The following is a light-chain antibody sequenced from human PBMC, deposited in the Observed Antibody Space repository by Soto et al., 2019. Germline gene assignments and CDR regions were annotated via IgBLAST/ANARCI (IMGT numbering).Light chain of an antibody. CDR1: SSDVGGYNY. Sequence: ALTQPRSVSGSPGQSVTISCTGTSSDVGGYNYVSWYQQHPGKAPKLMIYDVSKRPSGVPDRFSGSKSGNTASLTISGLQAEDEADYYCCSYAGSYTYVFGTGTKLTVL. CDR3: CSYAGSYTYV. CDR2: DVS. V-gene: IGLV2-11*01. J-gene: IGLJ1*01.